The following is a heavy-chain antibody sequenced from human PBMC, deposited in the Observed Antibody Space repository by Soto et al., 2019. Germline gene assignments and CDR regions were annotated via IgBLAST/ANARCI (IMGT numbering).Heavy chain of an antibody. V-gene: IGHV1-18*01. CDR1: GYTFTSYG. Sequence: GASVKVSCKASGYTFTSYGISWVRQAPGQGLEWMGWISAYNGNTNYAQKLQGRVTMTTDTSTSTAYMELRSLRSDDTAVYYCAADPFNILTGQHPPDFDYWGQGTLVTVSS. CDR3: AADPFNILTGQHPPDFDY. D-gene: IGHD3-9*01. J-gene: IGHJ4*02. CDR2: ISAYNGNT.